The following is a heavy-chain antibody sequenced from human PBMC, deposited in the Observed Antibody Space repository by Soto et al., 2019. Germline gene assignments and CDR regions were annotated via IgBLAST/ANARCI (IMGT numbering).Heavy chain of an antibody. CDR2: IYPGDSDT. V-gene: IGHV5-51*01. CDR1: GYSFTSYW. J-gene: IGHJ6*02. Sequence: PGESLKISCKGSGYSFTSYWIGWVRQMPGKGLEWMGIIYPGDSDTRYSPSFQGQVTISADKSISTAYLQWSSLKASDTAMYYCARVGATNYYYYGMDVWGQGTTVTVS. CDR3: ARVGATNYYYYGMDV. D-gene: IGHD1-26*01.